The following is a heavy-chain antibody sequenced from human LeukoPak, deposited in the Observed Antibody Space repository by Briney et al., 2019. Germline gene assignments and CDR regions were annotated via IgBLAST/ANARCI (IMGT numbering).Heavy chain of an antibody. D-gene: IGHD2-8*01. CDR2: INQDVSRT. CDR1: GFDFSRYW. J-gene: IGHJ4*02. V-gene: IGHV3-7*01. CDR3: ARLKDDVTKFDY. Sequence: GRSLRLSCAGSGFDFSRYWMAWVRLAPGKGLEWVASINQDVSRTHYVDSVKGRFTISRDNAKSSLFLQMTSLRVEDTAVYYCARLKDDVTKFDYWGQGTLVTVSS.